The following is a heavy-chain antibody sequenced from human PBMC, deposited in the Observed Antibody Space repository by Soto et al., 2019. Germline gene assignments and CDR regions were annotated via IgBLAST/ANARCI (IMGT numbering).Heavy chain of an antibody. V-gene: IGHV3-9*01. CDR2: INWNSDAI. J-gene: IGHJ3*02. D-gene: IGHD2-15*01. Sequence: EVQLVESGGGLVQPGRSLRLSCAASGFTFDDYAMHWVRQAPGKGLEWVSGINWNSDAIFYADSVKGRFTISRDNSKNSQYLQMNSLRAEDTALYYCAKDLVKYCSGGSCLGAFDIWGQGTMVTVSS. CDR1: GFTFDDYA. CDR3: AKDLVKYCSGGSCLGAFDI.